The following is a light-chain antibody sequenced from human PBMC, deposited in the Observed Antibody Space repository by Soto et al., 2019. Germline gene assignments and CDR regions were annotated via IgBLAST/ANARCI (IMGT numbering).Light chain of an antibody. CDR2: LEGSGSY. J-gene: IGLJ3*02. CDR1: SGHISYI. Sequence: QPVLTQSSSASASLGSSVKLTCTLSSGHISYIFAWHQQQPGKATRYLMKLEGSGSYNKGSGVPDRFSGSSSGADRYLTISLLQFEDEADYYCETWDSNTHTVFGGGTQLTVL. V-gene: IGLV4-60*02. CDR3: ETWDSNTHTV.